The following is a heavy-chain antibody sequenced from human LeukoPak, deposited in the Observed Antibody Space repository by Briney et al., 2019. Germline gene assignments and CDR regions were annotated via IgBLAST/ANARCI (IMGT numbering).Heavy chain of an antibody. D-gene: IGHD3-10*01. Sequence: PGGSLRLSCAASGLTFSSCGMHWVRQAPGKGLEWVAVISYGGNNKYYAGSVKGRFTISRDNSKNTLYLQMSSLRAEDTAVYYCAKDRGGPGVSGYYFDYWGQGTLVTVSS. CDR2: ISYGGNNK. J-gene: IGHJ4*02. V-gene: IGHV3-30*18. CDR3: AKDRGGPGVSGYYFDY. CDR1: GLTFSSCG.